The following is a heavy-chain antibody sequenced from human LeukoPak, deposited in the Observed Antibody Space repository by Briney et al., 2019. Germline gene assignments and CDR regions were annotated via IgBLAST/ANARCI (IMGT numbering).Heavy chain of an antibody. J-gene: IGHJ3*02. D-gene: IGHD3-22*01. CDR2: INHTGST. CDR3: ARRINYYDSSGYYSSYAFDI. V-gene: IGHV4-34*01. Sequence: SETLSLTCAVYGGSFNGYYWSWIRQPPGKGLEWIGEINHTGSTNYNPSLKSRVTISVDTSKNQFSLKLSSVAAADTAVYYCARRINYYDSSGYYSSYAFDIWGQGTMVTVSS. CDR1: GGSFNGYY.